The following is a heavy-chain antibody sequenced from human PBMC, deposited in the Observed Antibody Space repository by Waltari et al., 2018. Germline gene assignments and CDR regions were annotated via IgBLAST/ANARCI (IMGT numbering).Heavy chain of an antibody. CDR3: ALQGGPMTTLYGMDV. J-gene: IGHJ6*02. Sequence: EVQLVQSGAEVKTPGESLKISCKGSGYSFNSYWIGWVRQIPGNGPEWMGVILPGDSDTRYSPSFQGQVTISADKSISTAYLQWSSLKASDTAMYYCALQGGPMTTLYGMDVWGQGTTVTVSS. CDR2: ILPGDSDT. CDR1: GYSFNSYW. D-gene: IGHD4-17*01. V-gene: IGHV5-51*01.